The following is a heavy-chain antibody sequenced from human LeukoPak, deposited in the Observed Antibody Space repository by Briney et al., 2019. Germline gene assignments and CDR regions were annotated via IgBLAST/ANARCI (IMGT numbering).Heavy chain of an antibody. CDR3: ARHWFRGSHYPRYDF. CDR2: IFYSGNT. Sequence: PSETLSLTCTVSGGSISSYYWDWIRQPPGKGLEWIGSIFYSGNTYYNPSLKSRVTISVDTSKNQFSLKLTSVTAADTAVFYCARHWFRGSHYPRYDFWGQGALVTVSS. V-gene: IGHV4-39*01. J-gene: IGHJ4*02. D-gene: IGHD1-26*01. CDR1: GGSISSYY.